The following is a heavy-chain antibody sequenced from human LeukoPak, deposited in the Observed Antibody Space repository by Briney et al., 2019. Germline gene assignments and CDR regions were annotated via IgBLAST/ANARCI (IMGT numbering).Heavy chain of an antibody. D-gene: IGHD3-9*01. J-gene: IGHJ4*02. CDR3: AKDFSDILTGHDY. Sequence: GGSLRLSCAASGFTFSSYAMSWVRQAPGKGLEWVSAISGSGGSTYYADSVKGRFTIPRDNSKNTLYLQMNSLRAEDTAVYYCAKDFSDILTGHDYWGQGTLVTVSS. V-gene: IGHV3-23*01. CDR2: ISGSGGST. CDR1: GFTFSSYA.